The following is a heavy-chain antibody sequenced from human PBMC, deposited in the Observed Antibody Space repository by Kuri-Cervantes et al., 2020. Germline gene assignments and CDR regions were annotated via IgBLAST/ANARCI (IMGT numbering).Heavy chain of an antibody. D-gene: IGHD1-1*01. CDR1: GYTFTGYY. Sequence: ASVKVSCKAFGYTFTGYYMHWVRQAPGQGLEWMGWINPNSGGTNYAQKFQGRVTMTRDTSISTAYMELSRLRSDDTAVYYCARKSTTATTNAFDIWGQGTMVTVSS. CDR3: ARKSTTATTNAFDI. CDR2: INPNSGGT. J-gene: IGHJ3*02. V-gene: IGHV1-2*02.